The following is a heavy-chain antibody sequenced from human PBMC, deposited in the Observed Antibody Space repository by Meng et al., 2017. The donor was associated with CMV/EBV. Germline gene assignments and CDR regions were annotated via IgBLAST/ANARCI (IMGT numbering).Heavy chain of an antibody. J-gene: IGHJ4*02. CDR1: GFTFSSYW. CDR2: IKQDGSEK. Sequence: GESLKISCAASGFTFSSYWMSWVRQAPGKGLEWVANIKQDGSEKYYVDSVKGRFTISRDNAKNSLYLQMNSLRAEDTAVYYCARDPEQWLDDFDYWGQGTLVTVPQ. CDR3: ARDPEQWLDDFDY. D-gene: IGHD6-19*01. V-gene: IGHV3-7*01.